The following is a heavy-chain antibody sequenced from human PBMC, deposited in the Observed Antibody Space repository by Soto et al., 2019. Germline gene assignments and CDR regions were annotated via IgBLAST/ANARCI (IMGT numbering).Heavy chain of an antibody. Sequence: EVQLLESGGGLVQPGGSLRLSCAASGFTFSGYVMSWVRQAPGKGLEWISIISGSGGTTYYADSVKGRFTISRDNSNNTVYRQMHSLTAADTAVYYCARNGCGGDCYSSVAGNWFDPWGQGTLVTVSS. J-gene: IGHJ5*02. V-gene: IGHV3-23*01. CDR2: ISGSGGTT. CDR3: ARNGCGGDCYSSVAGNWFDP. CDR1: GFTFSGYV. D-gene: IGHD2-21*02.